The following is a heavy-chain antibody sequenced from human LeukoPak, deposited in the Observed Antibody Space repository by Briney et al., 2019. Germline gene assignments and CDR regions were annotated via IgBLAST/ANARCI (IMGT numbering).Heavy chain of an antibody. CDR3: ARGSSAAPGQASWFDP. D-gene: IGHD2-2*01. Sequence: SVKVSCKASGGTFSSYAISWVRQAPGQGLEWMGGIIPIFGTANYAQKFQGRVTITADESTSTAYMELSSLRSEDTAVYYCARGSSAAPGQASWFDPWGQGTLVTVSS. J-gene: IGHJ5*02. CDR2: IIPIFGTA. CDR1: GGTFSSYA. V-gene: IGHV1-69*13.